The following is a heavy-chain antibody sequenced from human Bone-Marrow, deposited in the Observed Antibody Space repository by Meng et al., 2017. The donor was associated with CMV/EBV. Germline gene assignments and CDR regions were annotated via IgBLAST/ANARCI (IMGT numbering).Heavy chain of an antibody. Sequence: GESLKISCAASGFTFSSYAMHWVRQAPDKGLEWVAVISYDGSNKYYADSVKGRFTISRDNSKNTLYLQMNSLRAEDTAVYYCARAVLGSSGTFDIWGQGTMVTVSS. CDR3: ARAVLGSSGTFDI. D-gene: IGHD3-22*01. CDR2: ISYDGSNK. CDR1: GFTFSSYA. V-gene: IGHV3-30*04. J-gene: IGHJ3*02.